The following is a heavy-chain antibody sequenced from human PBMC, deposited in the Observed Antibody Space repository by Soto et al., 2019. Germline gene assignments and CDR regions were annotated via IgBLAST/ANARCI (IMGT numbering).Heavy chain of an antibody. V-gene: IGHV1-18*04. Sequence: GASVKVSFKASRYTFTSYGISWVRQAPGQGLEWMGWISAYNGNTNYAQKLQGRVTMTTDTSTSTAYMELRSLRPDDTAVYYCARDLGTECSGGSCRVWFDPWGQGTLVTVSS. CDR2: ISAYNGNT. J-gene: IGHJ5*02. CDR3: ARDLGTECSGGSCRVWFDP. D-gene: IGHD2-15*01. CDR1: RYTFTSYG.